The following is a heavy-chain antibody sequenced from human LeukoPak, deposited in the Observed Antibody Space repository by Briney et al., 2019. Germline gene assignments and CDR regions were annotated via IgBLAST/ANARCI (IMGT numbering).Heavy chain of an antibody. J-gene: IGHJ6*03. CDR3: ARGEAAASTRYYYYYYMDV. V-gene: IGHV1-8*01. CDR2: MNPNSGNT. D-gene: IGHD6-13*01. Sequence: GASVKVSCKASGYTFTSYDINWVRQATGQGLEWMGWMNPNSGNTGYAQKFQGRVTMTRNTSISTAYMELSSLRSEDTAVYYCARGEAAASTRYYYYYYMDVWGKGTTVTVSS. CDR1: GYTFTSYD.